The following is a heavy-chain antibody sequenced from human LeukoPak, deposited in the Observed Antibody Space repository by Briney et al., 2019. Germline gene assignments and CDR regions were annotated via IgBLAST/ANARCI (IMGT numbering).Heavy chain of an antibody. J-gene: IGHJ4*02. Sequence: GGSLRLSCAASGFTFSSYGMHWVRQAPGKGLEWVAVISYDGSNKYYADSVKGRFTISRDNSKNTLYLQMNSLRAEDTAVYYCAKDRYYYDSSGYDYWGQGTLVTASS. CDR3: AKDRYYYDSSGYDY. CDR2: ISYDGSNK. D-gene: IGHD3-22*01. V-gene: IGHV3-30*18. CDR1: GFTFSSYG.